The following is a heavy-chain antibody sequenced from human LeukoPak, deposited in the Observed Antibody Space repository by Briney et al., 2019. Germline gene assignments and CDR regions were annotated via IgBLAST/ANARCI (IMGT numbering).Heavy chain of an antibody. CDR2: ISSSSSTI. J-gene: IGHJ4*02. CDR1: GFTFSSYS. V-gene: IGHV3-48*04. D-gene: IGHD2-21*01. Sequence: GGSLRLACAASGFTFSSYSMNWVSQAPGKGLEWVSYISSSSSTIYYADSVKGRFTISRDDAKNSLYLQMNSLRAEDTAVYYCARDVVDYSGQGTLVTVSS. CDR3: ARDVVDY.